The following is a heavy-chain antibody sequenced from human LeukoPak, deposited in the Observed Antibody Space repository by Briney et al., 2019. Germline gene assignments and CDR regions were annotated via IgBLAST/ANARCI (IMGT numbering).Heavy chain of an antibody. CDR1: GYSFTGYW. D-gene: IGHD1-26*01. CDR3: ARRVGVTLSNWFDS. V-gene: IGHV5-51*01. J-gene: IGHJ5*01. Sequence: GEPLNISCKASGYSFTGYWFGWVRQMPGKGLQWMGLFYPGDSDTRYNPSFQGQVTISADKSISTAYLQRSSLQGSDTAMYYCARRVGVTLSNWFDSWGQGTRVTVS. CDR2: FYPGDSDT.